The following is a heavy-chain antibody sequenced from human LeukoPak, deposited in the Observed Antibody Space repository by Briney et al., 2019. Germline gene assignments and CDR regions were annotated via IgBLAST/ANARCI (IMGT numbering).Heavy chain of an antibody. CDR1: GGTFSSYA. V-gene: IGHV1-69*13. Sequence: GASVKVSCKASGGTFSSYAISWVRQAPGQGLEWMGGIIPIFGTANYAQKFQGRVTITADESTSTAYMELSSLRSEDTVVYYCARGSIAVAGDYYYGMDVWGQGTTVTVSS. D-gene: IGHD6-19*01. CDR3: ARGSIAVAGDYYYGMDV. CDR2: IIPIFGTA. J-gene: IGHJ6*02.